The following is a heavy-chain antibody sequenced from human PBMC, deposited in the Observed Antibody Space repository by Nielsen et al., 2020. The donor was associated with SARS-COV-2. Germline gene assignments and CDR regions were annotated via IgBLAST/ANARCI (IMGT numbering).Heavy chain of an antibody. CDR2: INHSGST. Sequence: SETLSLTCAVYGGSFSGYYWSWIRQPPGKGLEWIGEINHSGSTNYNPSLKSRVTISVDTSKNQFSLKLSSVTAADTAVYYCARDLGYGDADYYYGMDVWGQGTTVTVSS. CDR1: GGSFSGYY. D-gene: IGHD4-17*01. V-gene: IGHV4-34*01. CDR3: ARDLGYGDADYYYGMDV. J-gene: IGHJ6*02.